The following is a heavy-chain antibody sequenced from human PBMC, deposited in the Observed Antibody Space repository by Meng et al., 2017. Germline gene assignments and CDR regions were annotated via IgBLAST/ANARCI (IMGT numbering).Heavy chain of an antibody. CDR1: GFNFSSYE. V-gene: IGHV3-48*03. Sequence: GESLKISCAASGFNFSSYEMNWVRPAPGKGLEWVSYISRSGGSIYYPGSMKGRFTVSRDNAKNSLYLQTTSLRAEDTAVYYCSRSSYSSGWGYFDYWGQGTLVTVSS. CDR2: ISRSGGSI. D-gene: IGHD6-25*01. J-gene: IGHJ4*02. CDR3: SRSSYSSGWGYFDY.